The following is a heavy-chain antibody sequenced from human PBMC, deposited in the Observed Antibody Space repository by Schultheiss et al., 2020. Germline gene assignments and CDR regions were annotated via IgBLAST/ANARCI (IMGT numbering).Heavy chain of an antibody. CDR2: ISSDGSST. CDR1: GFTFSDYW. V-gene: IGHV3-74*01. Sequence: GGSLRLSCAASGFTFSDYWMHWVRQAPGKGLVWVSRISSDGSSTDYADSVKGRFTISRDNAKNTLYLQLNGLRAEDTAVYYCARKSYALGSPAFDYWGQGSLVTVSS. CDR3: ARKSYALGSPAFDY. J-gene: IGHJ4*02. D-gene: IGHD3-16*01.